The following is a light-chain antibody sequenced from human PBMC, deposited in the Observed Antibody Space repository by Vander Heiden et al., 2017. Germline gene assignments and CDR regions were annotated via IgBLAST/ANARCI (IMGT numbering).Light chain of an antibody. V-gene: IGKV1-33*01. CDR3: HQYDNVPYT. Sequence: DIQMTPSPSSLSASVGDRVTITCQASQDISNYLNWYQQKPGKAPKLLIYAATNLETGVPSRFSGSGSGTDFTFTISSLQPEDIATYYCHQYDNVPYTFGQGTKLEIK. J-gene: IGKJ2*01. CDR1: QDISNY. CDR2: AAT.